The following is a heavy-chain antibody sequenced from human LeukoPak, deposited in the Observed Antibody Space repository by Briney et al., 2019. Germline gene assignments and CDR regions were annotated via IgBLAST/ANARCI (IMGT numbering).Heavy chain of an antibody. V-gene: IGHV3-7*01. D-gene: IGHD3-16*01. J-gene: IGHJ4*02. CDR2: IKQDGSEK. CDR3: ARESVIPFGYFDY. Sequence: HPGGSLRLSCAASGFTFSSYWMSWVRQAPGKGLEWVANIKQDGSEKYYVGSVKGRFTISRDNAKNSLYLQMNSLRAEDTAVYYCARESVIPFGYFDYWGQGTLVTVSS. CDR1: GFTFSSYW.